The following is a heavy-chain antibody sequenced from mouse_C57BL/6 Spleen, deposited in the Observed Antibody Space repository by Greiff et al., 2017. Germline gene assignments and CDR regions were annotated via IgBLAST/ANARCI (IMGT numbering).Heavy chain of an antibody. Sequence: VQLQEPGAELMKPGASVKLSCKATGYTFTGYWIEWVKQRPGHGLEWIGEILPGSGSTTYNEKFKGKATFTADTSSNTAYMQLSSLTTEDSAIYYCARLRDYDGAWFAYWGQGTLVTVSA. V-gene: IGHV1-9*01. D-gene: IGHD2-4*01. CDR2: ILPGSGST. CDR3: ARLRDYDGAWFAY. J-gene: IGHJ3*01. CDR1: GYTFTGYW.